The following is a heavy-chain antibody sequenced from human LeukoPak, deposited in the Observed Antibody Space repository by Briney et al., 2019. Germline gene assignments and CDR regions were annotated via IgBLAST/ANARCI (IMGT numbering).Heavy chain of an antibody. J-gene: IGHJ6*04. CDR1: GGTFSSYA. Sequence: SVKVSCEASGGTFSSYAISWVRQAPGQGLEWMGGIIPIFGTANYAQKFQGRVTITADESTSTAYMELSSLRSEDTAVYYCARDPSDCSSTSCPPYYYYGMDVWGKGTTVTVSS. V-gene: IGHV1-69*13. D-gene: IGHD2-2*01. CDR3: ARDPSDCSSTSCPPYYYYGMDV. CDR2: IIPIFGTA.